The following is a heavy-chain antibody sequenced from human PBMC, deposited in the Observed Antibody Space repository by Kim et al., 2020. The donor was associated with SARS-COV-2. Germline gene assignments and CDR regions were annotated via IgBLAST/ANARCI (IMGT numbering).Heavy chain of an antibody. D-gene: IGHD6-25*01. CDR3: AKDATSSGSFRFFEL. Sequence: GGSLRLSCAASGFTFRSYGMHWVRQAPGKGLEWVAVISYDGHNEYYAESVKGRFAISRDNSKNTLYLQMNSLRAEDTAVYTCAKDATSSGSFRFFELWGRGTLVTVSS. V-gene: IGHV3-30*18. CDR2: ISYDGHNE. CDR1: GFTFRSYG. J-gene: IGHJ2*01.